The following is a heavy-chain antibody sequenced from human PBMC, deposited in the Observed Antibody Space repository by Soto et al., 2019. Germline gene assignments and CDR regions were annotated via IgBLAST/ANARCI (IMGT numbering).Heavy chain of an antibody. CDR3: ARDGDIAAAGTLDY. J-gene: IGHJ4*02. V-gene: IGHV3-11*05. D-gene: IGHD6-13*01. CDR2: ISSSSSYT. CDR1: GFTFSDYY. Sequence: QVQLVESGGGLVKPGGSLRLSCAASGFTFSDYYMSWIRQAPGKGLEWVSYISSSSSYTNYADSVKGRFTISRDNAKNALYLQMNSLRAEDTAVYYCARDGDIAAAGTLDYWGQGTLVTVSS.